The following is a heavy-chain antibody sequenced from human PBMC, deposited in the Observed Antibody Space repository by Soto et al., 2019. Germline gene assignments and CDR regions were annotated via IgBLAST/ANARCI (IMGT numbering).Heavy chain of an antibody. CDR2: INSDGSST. Sequence: GGSLRLSCADSGFTFSSNWMHWVRQAQGKGLVWVSRINSDGSSTSYADSVKGRFTISRDNAKNTLYLQMNSLRAEDTAVYYGASGRKARLHVWGRGTTVTVSS. CDR1: GFTFSSNW. J-gene: IGHJ6*02. D-gene: IGHD1-1*01. CDR3: ASGRKARLHV. V-gene: IGHV3-74*01.